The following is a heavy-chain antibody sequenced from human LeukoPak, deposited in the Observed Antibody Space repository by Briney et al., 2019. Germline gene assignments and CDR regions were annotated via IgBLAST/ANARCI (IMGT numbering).Heavy chain of an antibody. J-gene: IGHJ4*02. D-gene: IGHD4-17*01. CDR3: ARGDGDLNFDY. CDR2: INPSGDTT. Sequence: ASVKVSCKASGYIFTSYYIHWVRQAPGQGLEWMGVINPSGDTTTYAQKFQGRVTMTRDTSASTAYMELSSLRSEDMAVYYCARGDGDLNFDYWGQGTLVTVSS. CDR1: GYIFTSYY. V-gene: IGHV1-46*01.